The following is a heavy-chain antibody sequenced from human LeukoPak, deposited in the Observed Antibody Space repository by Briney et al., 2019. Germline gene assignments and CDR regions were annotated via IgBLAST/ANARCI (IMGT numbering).Heavy chain of an antibody. CDR2: MNPNSGNT. V-gene: IGHV1-8*01. CDR3: ARALGYCSGGSWYPSGS. CDR1: GYTFTSYD. D-gene: IGHD2-15*01. Sequence: ASVKVSCKASGYTFTSYDINWVRQATGQGLEWMGWMNPNSGNTGYAQKFQGRVTMTRNTSISTAYMELSSLRSEDTAVYYCARALGYCSGGSWYPSGSWGQGTLVTVSS. J-gene: IGHJ4*02.